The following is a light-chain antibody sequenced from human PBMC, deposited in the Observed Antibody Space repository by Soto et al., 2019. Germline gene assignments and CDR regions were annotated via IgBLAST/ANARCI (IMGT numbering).Light chain of an antibody. CDR2: WAS. CDR1: QTILYSSNNKNY. CDR3: QQYYSTPPVT. V-gene: IGKV4-1*01. Sequence: DIVMTQSPDSLAVSLGERATINCKSSQTILYSSNNKNYLAWYQHKPGQPPKLLIYWASTRESGVPDRFSGSGSGRDFTLTISSLQAEDVAIYYYQQYYSTPPVTFGQGTKFQI. J-gene: IGKJ1*01.